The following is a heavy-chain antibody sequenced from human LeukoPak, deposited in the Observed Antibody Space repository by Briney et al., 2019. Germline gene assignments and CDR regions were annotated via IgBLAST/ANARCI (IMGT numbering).Heavy chain of an antibody. J-gene: IGHJ4*02. CDR1: GYTFTSYD. CDR2: MSPNSGDT. V-gene: IGHV1-8*01. CDR3: ARGPPNWGYDY. D-gene: IGHD7-27*01. Sequence: ASVKVSCKASGYTFTSYDFNWVRQATGQRPEWRGWMSPNSGDTGYAQKFQDRVTMTRNTSISTAYMELSSLRSDDTAMYYCARGPPNWGYDYWGPGTLVTVSS.